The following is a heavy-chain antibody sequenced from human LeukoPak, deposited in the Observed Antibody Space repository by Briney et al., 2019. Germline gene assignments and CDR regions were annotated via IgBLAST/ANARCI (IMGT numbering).Heavy chain of an antibody. Sequence: PSETLSLTCAVYGGSFSGYYWSWIRQPPGKGLEWIGEINHSGSTNYNPSLKSRVTISVDTSKNQFSLKLSSVTAADTAVYYCASNSRGYSGYDLYYFDYWGQGTLVTVSS. CDR1: GGSFSGYY. D-gene: IGHD5-12*01. V-gene: IGHV4-34*01. CDR2: INHSGST. J-gene: IGHJ4*02. CDR3: ASNSRGYSGYDLYYFDY.